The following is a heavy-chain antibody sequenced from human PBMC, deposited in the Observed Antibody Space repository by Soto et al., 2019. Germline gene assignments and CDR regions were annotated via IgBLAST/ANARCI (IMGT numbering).Heavy chain of an antibody. CDR2: IHGDGGKI. D-gene: IGHD5-18*01. V-gene: IGHV3-7*01. Sequence: GGSLRLSCAASGFMFSAYWMSWVRQAPGKGLEWVANIHGDGGKIYYVDSVKGRFTISRDDAKRSLYLQMNSLRAEDTAVYYCARDFYGGYTYGPGDYWGQGALVTVSS. CDR3: ARDFYGGYTYGPGDY. CDR1: GFMFSAYW. J-gene: IGHJ4*02.